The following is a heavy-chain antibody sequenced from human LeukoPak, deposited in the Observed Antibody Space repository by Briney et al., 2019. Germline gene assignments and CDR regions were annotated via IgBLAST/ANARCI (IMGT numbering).Heavy chain of an antibody. CDR1: GFTVSSNY. J-gene: IGHJ4*02. V-gene: IGHV4-4*02. CDR3: ARHIGILGKWGFDY. Sequence: PGGSLRLSCAASGFTVSSNYMSWVRQSPGKGLEWIGEIHHSASPNYNTSLKSRVTLSLDKSQNQFSLKVTSVTAADTAVYYCARHIGILGKWGFDYWGQGTLVTVSS. CDR2: IHHSASP. D-gene: IGHD2/OR15-2a*01.